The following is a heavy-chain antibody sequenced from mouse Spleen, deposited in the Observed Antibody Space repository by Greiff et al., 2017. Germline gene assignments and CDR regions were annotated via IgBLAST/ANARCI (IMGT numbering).Heavy chain of an antibody. CDR2: IYPGSGNT. Sequence: VQLQQSGAELVRPGASVKLSCKASGYTFTDYYINWVKQRPGQGLEWIARIYPGSGNTYYNEKFKGKATLTAEKSSSTAYMQLSSLTSEDSAVYFCAMDYYAMDYWGQGTSVTVSS. V-gene: IGHV1-76*01. CDR1: GYTFTDYY. J-gene: IGHJ4*01. CDR3: AMDYYAMDY.